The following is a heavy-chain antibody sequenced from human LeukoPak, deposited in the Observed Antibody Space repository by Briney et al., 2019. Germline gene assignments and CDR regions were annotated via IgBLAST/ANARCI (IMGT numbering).Heavy chain of an antibody. J-gene: IGHJ4*02. CDR2: INHSGSA. Sequence: SETLSLTCAVYGGSFSGYHWNWIRQPPGKGLEWIGEINHSGSANYNPSLKSRVTISIDTSKNQLSLKLRFVTAADTAVYYCARGLGTLPPGGYWGQGTLVTVSS. V-gene: IGHV4-34*01. CDR1: GGSFSGYH. CDR3: ARGLGTLPPGGY. D-gene: IGHD4-23*01.